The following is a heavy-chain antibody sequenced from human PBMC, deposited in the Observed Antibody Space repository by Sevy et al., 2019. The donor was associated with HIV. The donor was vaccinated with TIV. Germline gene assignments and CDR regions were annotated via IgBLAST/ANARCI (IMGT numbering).Heavy chain of an antibody. CDR1: GGSVSNPNYY. Sequence: SENLSLRCSVSGGSVSNPNYYWGWIRQPPGKGLEWIGSIYYSGATSYNPSLESRVTTSVDTSNNRFSLILTSVTAAYTAVYYCARSQHFSGDYADYAFDVWGQGTMVTVSS. V-gene: IGHV4-39*01. D-gene: IGHD4-17*01. J-gene: IGHJ3*01. CDR3: ARSQHFSGDYADYAFDV. CDR2: IYYSGAT.